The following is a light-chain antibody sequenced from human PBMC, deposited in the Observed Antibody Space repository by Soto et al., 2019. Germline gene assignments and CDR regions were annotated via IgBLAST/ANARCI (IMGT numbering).Light chain of an antibody. CDR1: SSNIGSNT. J-gene: IGLJ2*01. CDR2: NND. V-gene: IGLV1-44*01. Sequence: QSVLTQPPSASGTPGQRVTLSCSGGSSNIGSNTVNWYQQLPGMAPKLLLYNNDQRPSGVPDRFSGSKSGTSASLAISGLQSEDEADYYCAAWDDSLNGVVFGGGTQLTVL. CDR3: AAWDDSLNGVV.